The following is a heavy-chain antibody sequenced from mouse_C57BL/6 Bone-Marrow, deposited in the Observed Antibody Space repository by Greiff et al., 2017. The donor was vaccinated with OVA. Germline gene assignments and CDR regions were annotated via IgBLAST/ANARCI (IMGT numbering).Heavy chain of an antibody. J-gene: IGHJ2*01. CDR1: GYTFTDYY. CDR3: ASYDGRGDY. CDR2: IYPGSGNT. V-gene: IGHV1-76*01. Sequence: VHLVESGAELVRPGASVKLSCKASGYTFTDYYINWVKQRPGQGLEWIARIYPGSGNTYYNEKFKGKATLTAEKSSSTAYMQLSSLTSEDSAVYFCASYDGRGDYWGQGTTLTVSS. D-gene: IGHD2-12*01.